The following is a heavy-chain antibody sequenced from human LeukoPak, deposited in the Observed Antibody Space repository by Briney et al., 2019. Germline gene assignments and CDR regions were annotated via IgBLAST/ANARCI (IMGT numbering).Heavy chain of an antibody. J-gene: IGHJ4*02. CDR3: AKGSGSYYKRDYFDY. CDR2: ISGSGGST. V-gene: IGHV3-23*01. D-gene: IGHD3-10*01. CDR1: GFTFSSYA. Sequence: GSLRLSCAASGFTFSSYAMSWVRQAPGKGLEWVSGISGSGGSTDYADSVKGRFTISRDNSKNTLYLQMNSLRAEDTAVYYCAKGSGSYYKRDYFDYWGQGTLVTVSS.